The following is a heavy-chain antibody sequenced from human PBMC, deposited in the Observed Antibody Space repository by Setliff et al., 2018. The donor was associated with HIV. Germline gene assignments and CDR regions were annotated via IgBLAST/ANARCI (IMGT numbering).Heavy chain of an antibody. Sequence: PSETLSLTCTVSGGSMTTSSYYWSWIRQPPGKGLEWIGSVFYNGSTLYNPSLKSRLTLSVDTSKNQFSLKMHSVTAADTSLYYCSRHGTYYNLFDYWGQGRPVTVPQ. D-gene: IGHD3-10*01. J-gene: IGHJ4*02. CDR3: SRHGTYYNLFDY. V-gene: IGHV4-39*01. CDR1: GGSMTTSSYY. CDR2: VFYNGST.